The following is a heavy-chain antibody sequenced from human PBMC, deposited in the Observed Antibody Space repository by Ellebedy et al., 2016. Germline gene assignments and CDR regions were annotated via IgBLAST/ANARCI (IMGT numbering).Heavy chain of an antibody. J-gene: IGHJ4*02. CDR2: ISGSGGST. D-gene: IGHD6-19*01. Sequence: GESLKISXAASGFTFSSYAMSWVRQAPGKGLEWVSAISGSGGSTYYADSVKGRFTISRDNSKNTLYLQMNSLRAEDTAVYYCAKDGGSGWPEFDYWGQGTLVTVSS. CDR1: GFTFSSYA. V-gene: IGHV3-23*01. CDR3: AKDGGSGWPEFDY.